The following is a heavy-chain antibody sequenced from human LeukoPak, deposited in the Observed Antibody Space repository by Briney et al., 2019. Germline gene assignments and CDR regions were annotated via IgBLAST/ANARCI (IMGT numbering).Heavy chain of an antibody. CDR1: EFTFSSYG. V-gene: IGHV3-30*18. J-gene: IGHJ4*02. D-gene: IGHD3-9*01. CDR2: ISYDGSNQ. CDR3: AKDAGRYFDWLGY. Sequence: GGSLRLSCAASEFTFSSYGMHWVRQAPGKGLEWVAVISYDGSNQYYADTVKGRFTISRDNSKNTLYLQMNSLRAEDTAVYYCAKDAGRYFDWLGYWGQGTLVTVSS.